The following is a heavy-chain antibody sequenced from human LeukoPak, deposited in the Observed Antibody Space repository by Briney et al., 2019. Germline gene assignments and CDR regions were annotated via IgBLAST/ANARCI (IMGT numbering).Heavy chain of an antibody. Sequence: GGSLRLSCAVSGFTFNSYAMHWVRQAPGKGLEWVAVISSDGSNNYYADSVKGRFTISRDNSNNTLYLQLSSLRAEDTAVYYCAKSPGYSYGLRYYWGQRTLVTVSS. D-gene: IGHD5-18*01. CDR1: GFTFNSYA. CDR2: ISSDGSNN. V-gene: IGHV3-30*15. J-gene: IGHJ4*02. CDR3: AKSPGYSYGLRYY.